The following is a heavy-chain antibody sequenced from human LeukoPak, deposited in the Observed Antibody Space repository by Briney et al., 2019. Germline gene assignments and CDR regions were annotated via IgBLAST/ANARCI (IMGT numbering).Heavy chain of an antibody. CDR3: ANTYFDY. V-gene: IGHV3-30*02. CDR2: IRYDGSNR. CDR1: GFTFTSYG. J-gene: IGHJ4*02. Sequence: GGSLRLSCAASGFTFTSYGMHWVRQAPGKGLEWVAFIRYDGSNRNYADSVKGRFTVSRDNSKSTMYLQMNSLRGDDTAVYYCANTYFDYWGQGTLVTVSS.